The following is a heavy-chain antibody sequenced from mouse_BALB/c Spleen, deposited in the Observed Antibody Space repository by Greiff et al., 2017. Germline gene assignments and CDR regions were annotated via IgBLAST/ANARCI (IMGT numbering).Heavy chain of an antibody. CDR3: ARYYGYDLDY. CDR2: ILPGSGSN. Sequence: QVQLKESGAELLKPGASVKISCKATGYTFSSYLIEWVKQRPGYGLEWIGEILPGSGSNNYNEKFKGKATFTADTTSNTAYMKLSSLTSEDSAVYCCARYYGYDLDYRDQGTTLTVPS. V-gene: IGHV1-9*01. J-gene: IGHJ2*01. CDR1: GYTFSSYL. D-gene: IGHD2-2*01.